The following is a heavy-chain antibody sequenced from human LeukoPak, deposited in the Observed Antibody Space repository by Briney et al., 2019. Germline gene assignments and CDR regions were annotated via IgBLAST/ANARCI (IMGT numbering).Heavy chain of an antibody. V-gene: IGHV4-59*08. CDR1: GGSISSYY. J-gene: IGHJ3*02. D-gene: IGHD2-15*01. Sequence: SETLSLTCTVSGGSISSYYWSWIRQPPGKGPEWIGFIYWSGSTNYNPSLKSRVTISVDTSKNQFSLNLSSVTAADTAVYYCARHRKVAALGAFEIWGQGTMVTVSS. CDR3: ARHRKVAALGAFEI. CDR2: IYWSGST.